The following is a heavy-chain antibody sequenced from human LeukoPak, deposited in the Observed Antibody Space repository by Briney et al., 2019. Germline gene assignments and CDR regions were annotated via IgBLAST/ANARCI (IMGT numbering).Heavy chain of an antibody. Sequence: SETLSLTCAVYGGSFSGYYWSWIRQPPGKGLEWIGEINHSGSTNYNPSLKSRVTISVDTSKNQFSLKLSSVTAADTAVYYCARRFYYYYYRDVWGKGTTVTVSS. CDR3: ARRFYYYYYRDV. CDR2: INHSGST. CDR1: GGSFSGYY. J-gene: IGHJ6*03. V-gene: IGHV4-34*01.